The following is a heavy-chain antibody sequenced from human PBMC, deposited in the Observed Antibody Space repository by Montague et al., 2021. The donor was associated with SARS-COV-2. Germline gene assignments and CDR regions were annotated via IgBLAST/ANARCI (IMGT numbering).Heavy chain of an antibody. Sequence: SETLSLTCTVSGGPISSSSCYWGWLTQAPGMGLEWNGNNYYSGRTNYYLSRQGAITISVDTSQNQFSLKLSSATAAATAVYYWARVGRQQLVRLSGMDVWGQGTTVTVSS. J-gene: IGHJ6*02. D-gene: IGHD6-13*01. CDR3: ARVGRQQLVRLSGMDV. CDR1: GGPISSSSCY. V-gene: IGHV4-39*07. CDR2: NYYSGRT.